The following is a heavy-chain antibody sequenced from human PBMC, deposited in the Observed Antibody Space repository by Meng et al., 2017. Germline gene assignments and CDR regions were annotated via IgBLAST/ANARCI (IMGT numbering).Heavy chain of an antibody. V-gene: IGHV3-30*01. Sequence: QGQVGESGGGVVQLGRSLRLSGAASGFTFSSYAMHWVRQAPGKGLEWVAVISYDGSNKYYADSVKGRFTISRDNSKNTLYLQMNSLRAEDTAVYYCASMGYWGQGTLVTVSS. CDR1: GFTFSSYA. CDR3: ASMGY. CDR2: ISYDGSNK. J-gene: IGHJ4*02. D-gene: IGHD3-10*01.